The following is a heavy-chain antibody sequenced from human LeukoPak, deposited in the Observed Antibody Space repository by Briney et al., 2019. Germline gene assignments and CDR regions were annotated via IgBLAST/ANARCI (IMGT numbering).Heavy chain of an antibody. CDR2: IYHSGST. V-gene: IGHV4-38-2*01. CDR3: ARHVPLWSGVFYFDY. D-gene: IGHD3-3*01. J-gene: IGHJ4*02. CDR1: GYSISSGYY. Sequence: SETLSLTCAVSGYSISSGYYWGWIRQPPGKGLEWIGSIYHSGSTYYNPSLKSRVTISVDTSKNQFSLKLSPVTAADTAVYYRARHVPLWSGVFYFDYWGQGTLVTVSS.